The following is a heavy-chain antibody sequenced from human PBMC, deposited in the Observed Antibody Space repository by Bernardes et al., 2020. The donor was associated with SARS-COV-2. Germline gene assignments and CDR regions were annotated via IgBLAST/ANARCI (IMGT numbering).Heavy chain of an antibody. V-gene: IGHV4-39*01. J-gene: IGHJ2*01. CDR2: IYYSGST. CDR1: GGSISSSSYY. D-gene: IGHD2-21*02. Sequence: SETLSLTCTVSGGSISSSSYYWGWIRQPPGKGLEWIGSIYYSGSTYYNPSLKSRVTISVDTSKNQFSLKLSSVTAADTAVYYCARHPLGVVVTAILVWYFDLWGRGTLVTVSS. CDR3: ARHPLGVVVTAILVWYFDL.